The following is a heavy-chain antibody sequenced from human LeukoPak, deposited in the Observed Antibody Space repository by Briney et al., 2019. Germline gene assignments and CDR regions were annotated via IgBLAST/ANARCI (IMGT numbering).Heavy chain of an antibody. CDR2: ISSSSSYI. V-gene: IGHV3-21*01. CDR1: GFTFSSYS. Sequence: GGCLRLSCAASGFTFSSYSMNWVRQAPGKGLEWVSSISSSSSYIYYADSVKGRFTISRDNAKNSLYLQMNSLRAEDTAVYYCARDTSGITIFGVVTAAYGMDVWGQGTTVTVSS. CDR3: ARDTSGITIFGVVTAAYGMDV. J-gene: IGHJ6*02. D-gene: IGHD3-3*01.